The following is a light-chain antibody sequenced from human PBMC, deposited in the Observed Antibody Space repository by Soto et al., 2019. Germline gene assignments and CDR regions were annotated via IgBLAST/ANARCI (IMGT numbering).Light chain of an antibody. CDR1: QSVRSDY. CDR2: GVS. J-gene: IGKJ4*01. V-gene: IGKV3-20*01. CDR3: QQYGNSPLT. Sequence: EIVLTQSPATLSLSPGDRATLSCRASQSVRSDYFAWYQQKPGQAPRVIIFGVSTRATAIPDRFSGSGSGTDFTLTISRLEPEDVELYYCQQYGNSPLTFGGGTKVEIK.